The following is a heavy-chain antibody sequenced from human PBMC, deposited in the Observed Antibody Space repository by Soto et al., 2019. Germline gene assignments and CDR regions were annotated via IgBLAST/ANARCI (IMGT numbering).Heavy chain of an antibody. CDR1: GFTFSSYA. V-gene: IGHV3-33*08. CDR3: ATTGPY. J-gene: IGHJ4*02. CDR2: IWFDGSNK. Sequence: PGGSLRLSCAASGFTFSSYAMSWVRQAPGKGLEWVAVIWFDGSNKFYAEYVKGQFTNSRDNSKNKVYLQMNSLRDEDSAAYYCATTGPYWGQGTLVTVSS.